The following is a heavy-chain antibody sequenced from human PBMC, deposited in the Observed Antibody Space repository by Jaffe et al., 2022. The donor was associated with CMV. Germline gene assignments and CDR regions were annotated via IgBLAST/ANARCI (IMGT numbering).Heavy chain of an antibody. CDR1: GFTFSSYW. Sequence: EVQLVESGGGLVQPGGSLRLSCAASGFTFSSYWMSWVRQAPGKGLEWVANIKQDGSEKYYVDSVKGRFTISRDNAKNSLYLQMNSLRAEDTAVYYCARGRMTTVTTKRALRPHYFDYWGQGTLVTVSS. CDR3: ARGRMTTVTTKRALRPHYFDY. D-gene: IGHD4-17*01. V-gene: IGHV3-7*03. J-gene: IGHJ4*02. CDR2: IKQDGSEK.